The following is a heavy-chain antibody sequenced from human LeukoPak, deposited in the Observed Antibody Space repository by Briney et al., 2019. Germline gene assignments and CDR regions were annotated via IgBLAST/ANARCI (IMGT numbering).Heavy chain of an antibody. CDR2: ISYDGSNK. Sequence: PGGSLRLSCAASGFTFSSYGMHWVRQAPAKGLEWVAIISYDGSNKYYADSVKGRFTISRDNSKNTLYLQMNSLRAEDTAVYYCAKAFLIRGRVQLRPFDYWGQGTLVTVSS. D-gene: IGHD5-18*01. CDR1: GFTFSSYG. V-gene: IGHV3-30*18. CDR3: AKAFLIRGRVQLRPFDY. J-gene: IGHJ4*02.